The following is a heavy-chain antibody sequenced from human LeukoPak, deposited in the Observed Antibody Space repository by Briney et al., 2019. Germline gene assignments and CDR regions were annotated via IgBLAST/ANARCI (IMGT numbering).Heavy chain of an antibody. CDR3: ATGPAVCKGTHCQQKI. CDR1: GYTFITYG. D-gene: IGHD2/OR15-2a*01. Sequence: GASVKVSCKASGYTFITYGFSWVRQAPGQGLEWMGWISAYNGNTNYTRKLQGRVAMTTDPSTSTAYMELRSLRSDDTAVYYCATGPAVCKGTHCQQKIWGQGTLGNGSS. CDR2: ISAYNGNT. V-gene: IGHV1-18*01. J-gene: IGHJ4*02.